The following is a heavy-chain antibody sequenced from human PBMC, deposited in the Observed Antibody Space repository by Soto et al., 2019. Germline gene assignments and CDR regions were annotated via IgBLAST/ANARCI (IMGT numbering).Heavy chain of an antibody. D-gene: IGHD6-19*01. CDR3: VRDFGHGSGFYTYFNH. J-gene: IGHJ1*01. CDR2: IWYDGSNK. V-gene: IGHV3-33*01. CDR1: GFSFSTSG. Sequence: QVQLVESGGGVVQPEGSLRLSCAASGFSFSTSGMHWVRQAPGKGLEWVAIIWYDGSNKYYADSVKGRFTVSRDNSKNTMYLQMNCLRGEDTAVYYCVRDFGHGSGFYTYFNHWGQCTLVTVSS.